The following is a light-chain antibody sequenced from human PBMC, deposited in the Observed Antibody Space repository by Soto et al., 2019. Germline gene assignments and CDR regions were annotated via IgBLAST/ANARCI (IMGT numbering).Light chain of an antibody. CDR2: EVN. J-gene: IGLJ2*01. Sequence: QSVLTQPPSASGSPGQSVTISCTGISRDVGSYKYVSWYQQYPGKAPKLMVYEVNKRPSGVPDRFSGSKSGNTASLTVSGLQAEDEADYYCCSNAGSDNLVFGGGTKLTVL. V-gene: IGLV2-8*01. CDR3: CSNAGSDNLV. CDR1: SRDVGSYKY.